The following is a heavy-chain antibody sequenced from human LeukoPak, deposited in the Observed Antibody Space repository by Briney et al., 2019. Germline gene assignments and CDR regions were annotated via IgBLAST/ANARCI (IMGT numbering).Heavy chain of an antibody. Sequence: ASVKVSCKASGYTFTGYYMHWVRQAPGQGLEWMGWINPNSGGTNYAQKFQGRVTMTRDTSISTAYMELSRLRSDDTAVYYCAGDRSAIDAFDIWGQGTMVTVSS. J-gene: IGHJ3*02. CDR2: INPNSGGT. CDR3: AGDRSAIDAFDI. V-gene: IGHV1-2*02. CDR1: GYTFTGYY.